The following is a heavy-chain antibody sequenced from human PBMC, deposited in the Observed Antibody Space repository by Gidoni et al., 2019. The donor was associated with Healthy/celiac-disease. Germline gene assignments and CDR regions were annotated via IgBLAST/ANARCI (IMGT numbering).Heavy chain of an antibody. D-gene: IGHD1-26*01. CDR3: ARLGIEGATTSFMDY. Sequence: EVQLVQSGAEVKQPGESLKISCKGSGYSFTSYWIGWVRQMPEKGLEWMGILYPGDSDTRYSPSFQGQVTISADKSISTAYLQWTSLKASDTAMYYCARLGIEGATTSFMDYWGQGTLVTVSS. CDR1: GYSFTSYW. J-gene: IGHJ4*02. V-gene: IGHV5-51*01. CDR2: LYPGDSDT.